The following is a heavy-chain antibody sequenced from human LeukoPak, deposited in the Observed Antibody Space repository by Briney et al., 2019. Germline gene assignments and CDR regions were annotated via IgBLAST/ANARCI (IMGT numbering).Heavy chain of an antibody. CDR1: GFTFSGSA. CDR2: IRSKANNYAT. CDR3: TRGSTTVTTDFDY. J-gene: IGHJ4*02. D-gene: IGHD4-17*01. V-gene: IGHV3-73*01. Sequence: GGPLRLSCAASGFTFSGSAMHWVRQASGKGLEWVGRIRSKANNYATAYAASVKGRFTISRDGSKNTAYLQMNSLKTEDTAVYYCTRGSTTVTTDFDYWGQGTLVTVSS.